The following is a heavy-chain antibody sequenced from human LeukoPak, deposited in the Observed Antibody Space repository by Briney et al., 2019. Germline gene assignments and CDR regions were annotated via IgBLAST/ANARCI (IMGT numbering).Heavy chain of an antibody. CDR1: GYTFTSYA. CDR2: INAGNGNT. V-gene: IGHV1-3*01. J-gene: IGHJ5*02. Sequence: ASVKVSCKASGYTFTSYAMHWVRQAPGQRLEWMGWINAGNGNTKYSQKFQGRVTITRDTSASTAYMELSSLRSEDTAVYYCARDRVSGLLWFGELLPATFDPWGQGTLVTVSS. D-gene: IGHD3-10*01. CDR3: ARDRVSGLLWFGELLPATFDP.